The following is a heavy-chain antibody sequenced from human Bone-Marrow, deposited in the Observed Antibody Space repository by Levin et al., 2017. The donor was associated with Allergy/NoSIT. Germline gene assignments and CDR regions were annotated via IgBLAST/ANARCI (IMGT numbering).Heavy chain of an antibody. Sequence: GESLKISCEASDFTFGTYWMNWVRQAPGKGLEWVANIRGDGSRKYYVDSVKGRFTISRDNAKNSLYLQMTSLRPEDTAVYFCTRDVNYHDGSIYWDAFDLWGQGTRVTVSS. J-gene: IGHJ3*01. CDR1: DFTFGTYW. CDR2: IRGDGSRK. CDR3: TRDVNYHDGSIYWDAFDL. V-gene: IGHV3-7*01. D-gene: IGHD3-22*01.